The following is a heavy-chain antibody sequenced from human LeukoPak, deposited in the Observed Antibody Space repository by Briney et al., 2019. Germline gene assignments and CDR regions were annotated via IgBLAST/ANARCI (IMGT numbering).Heavy chain of an antibody. V-gene: IGHV3-48*04. CDR1: GFTFSSYS. CDR3: ARDLAYESSGYYLWYFDY. J-gene: IGHJ4*02. CDR2: ISSSSSTI. Sequence: GGSLRPSCAASGFTFSSYSMNWVRQAPGKGLEWVSYISSSSSTIYYAASVKGRFTISRNNAKNSLYLKMNSLRAEDTAGDYWARDLAYESSGYYLWYFDYWGQGTLVTVSS. D-gene: IGHD3-22*01.